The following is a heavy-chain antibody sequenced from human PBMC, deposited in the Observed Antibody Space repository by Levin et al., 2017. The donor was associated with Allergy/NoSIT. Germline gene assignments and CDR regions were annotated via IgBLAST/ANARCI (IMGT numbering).Heavy chain of an antibody. CDR2: IYYSGST. J-gene: IGHJ5*02. V-gene: IGHV4-31*03. CDR1: GGSVSSGGYY. CDR3: SRSNDYGDYRKWFDP. D-gene: IGHD4-17*01. Sequence: SQTLSLTCTVSGGSVSSGGYYWSWIRQHPGKGLERIGYIYYSGSTYYNPSLKSRVTISVDTSKNQFSLKLTSVTAADTAVYYCSRSNDYGDYRKWFDPWGQGTLVTVSS.